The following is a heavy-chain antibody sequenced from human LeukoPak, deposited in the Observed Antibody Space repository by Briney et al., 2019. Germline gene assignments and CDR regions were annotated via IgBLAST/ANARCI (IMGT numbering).Heavy chain of an antibody. CDR2: IKSKTAGGTT. J-gene: IGHJ4*02. CDR3: TTVWRY. V-gene: IGHV3-15*01. D-gene: IGHD3-16*01. CDR1: GFTFSNAW. Sequence: GGSLRLSCAASGFTFSNAWMSWVRHGPGKGLEWGGDIKSKTAGGTTDYAAPVKGRFTISRDDSKNTLYLQMNSLKTEDTAVYYCTTVWRYWGQGTLVTVSS.